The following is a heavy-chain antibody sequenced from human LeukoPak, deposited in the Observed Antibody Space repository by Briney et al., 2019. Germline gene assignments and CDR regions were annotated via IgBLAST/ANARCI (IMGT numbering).Heavy chain of an antibody. D-gene: IGHD1-14*01. CDR1: GYPFTKWG. V-gene: IGHV1-8*01. J-gene: IGHJ5*02. CDR2: VHPDNGNT. CDR3: ATGPRNDP. Sequence: ASVKVSCKTSGYPFTKWGINWVRQAAGQGLGWLGGVHPDNGNTDYAQRVRGRVTMSRDTSTTTAYMELSGLRSNDTAVYFCATGPRNDPWGQGTLVTVSS.